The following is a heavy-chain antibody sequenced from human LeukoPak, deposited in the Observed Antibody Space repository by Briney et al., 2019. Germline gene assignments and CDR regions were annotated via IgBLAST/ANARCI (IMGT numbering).Heavy chain of an antibody. CDR3: ARYDWNDYWFDP. D-gene: IGHD1-1*01. CDR1: GGSFSGYY. J-gene: IGHJ5*02. CDR2: INHSGST. Sequence: SETLSLTCAVYGGSFSGYYWSWIRQPPGKGLEWIGEINHSGSTNYNPSLKSRVTISVDTSKNQFSLKLSSVTAADTAVYYCARYDWNDYWFDPWGQGTLVTVSS. V-gene: IGHV4-34*01.